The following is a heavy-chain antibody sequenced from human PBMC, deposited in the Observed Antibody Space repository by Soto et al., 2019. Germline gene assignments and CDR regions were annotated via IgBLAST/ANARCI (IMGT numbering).Heavy chain of an antibody. CDR1: GGSISSYY. D-gene: IGHD3-10*01. CDR3: ARHGVWVVRGADTHEPWFDP. CDR2: IYYSGST. V-gene: IGHV4-59*08. Sequence: SETLSLTCTVSGGSISSYYWSWIRQPPGKGLEWIGYIYYSGSTNYNPSLKSRVTISVDTSKNQFSLKLSSVTAADTAVYYCARHGVWVVRGADTHEPWFDPWGQGTLVTVSS. J-gene: IGHJ5*02.